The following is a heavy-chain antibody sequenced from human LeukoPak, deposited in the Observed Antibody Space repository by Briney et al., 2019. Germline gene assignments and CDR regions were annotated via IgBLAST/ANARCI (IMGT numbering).Heavy chain of an antibody. Sequence: SVKVSCKASGGTFSRYTISWVRQAPGQGLEWMGRIIPILGIANYAQKFQGRVTITADKSTSTAYMELSSLRSEDTAVYYCARDRSIVPAATDDAFDIWGQGTMVTVSS. D-gene: IGHD2-2*01. V-gene: IGHV1-69*04. CDR2: IIPILGIA. J-gene: IGHJ3*02. CDR1: GGTFSRYT. CDR3: ARDRSIVPAATDDAFDI.